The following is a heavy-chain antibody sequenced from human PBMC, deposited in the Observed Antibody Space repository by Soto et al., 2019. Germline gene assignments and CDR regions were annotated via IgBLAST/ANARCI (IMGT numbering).Heavy chain of an antibody. Sequence: QVQLQQWGAGLLKPSETLSLTCAVYGGSFSGYYWSWIRQPPGKGLEWIGEINHSGSTNYNPSLKSRVTRSVDTSKNQFSLKLSSVTAADTAVYYCARVGGRSVVISYYYYYGMDVWGQGTTVTVSS. J-gene: IGHJ6*02. D-gene: IGHD3-22*01. CDR2: INHSGST. CDR1: GGSFSGYY. CDR3: ARVGGRSVVISYYYYYGMDV. V-gene: IGHV4-34*01.